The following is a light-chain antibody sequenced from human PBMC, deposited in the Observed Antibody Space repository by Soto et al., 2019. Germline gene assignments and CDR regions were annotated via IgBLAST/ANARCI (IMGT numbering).Light chain of an antibody. CDR3: SSYAGSNNLVV. CDR1: SSDVGGYNY. Sequence: QSALTQPPSASGSPGQSVTISCTGTSSDVGGYNYVSWYQQHPGKAPKLMIYEVNKRPSGVPDRFSGSKSGNTASLTVSGLQDEDEADYYCSSYAGSNNLVVFGGGTKLTVL. V-gene: IGLV2-8*01. CDR2: EVN. J-gene: IGLJ2*01.